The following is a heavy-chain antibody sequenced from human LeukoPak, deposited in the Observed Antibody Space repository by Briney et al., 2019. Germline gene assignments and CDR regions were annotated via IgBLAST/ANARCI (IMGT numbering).Heavy chain of an antibody. D-gene: IGHD1-1*01. CDR1: GFPFSSYA. CDR2: IRGNGDRT. V-gene: IGHV3-23*01. CDR3: AKGQELDDGVFDS. Sequence: GGSLRLSCEASGFPFSSYAMTWVRQAPGKGLEWVSTIRGNGDRTHYADSVTGRFTISRDNSKHTLYLQMNSLRGEDSAIYYCAKGQELDDGVFDSWGQGTLVTVSS. J-gene: IGHJ4*02.